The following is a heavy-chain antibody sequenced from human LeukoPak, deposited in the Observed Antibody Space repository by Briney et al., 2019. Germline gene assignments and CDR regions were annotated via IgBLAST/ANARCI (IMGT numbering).Heavy chain of an antibody. D-gene: IGHD6-19*01. V-gene: IGHV4-39*07. CDR2: IFYSGTT. Sequence: ASETLSLTCTVSGGSIIDSSCYWAWIRQPPGKGLEWIGSIFYSGTTYYNSSFKSRVIMSVDTSKSQFFLRLTSVTAADTAVYYCARVTSSGWLDYWGQGTLVVVSS. CDR1: GGSIIDSSCY. J-gene: IGHJ4*02. CDR3: ARVTSSGWLDY.